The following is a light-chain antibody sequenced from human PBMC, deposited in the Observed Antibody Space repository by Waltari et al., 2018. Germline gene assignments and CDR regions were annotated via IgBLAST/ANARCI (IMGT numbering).Light chain of an antibody. CDR1: QSVRSIY. CDR3: QQYDGSTGT. CDR2: GAS. J-gene: IGKJ1*01. V-gene: IGKV3-20*01. Sequence: DIVLTQSPGTLSLSPGERATPSCRASQSVRSIYFAWYQQKPGQAPRLLISGASSRATGIPDRFSGSGSGTDFTLTISRLEPEDFAVYYCQQYDGSTGTFGQGTKVEI.